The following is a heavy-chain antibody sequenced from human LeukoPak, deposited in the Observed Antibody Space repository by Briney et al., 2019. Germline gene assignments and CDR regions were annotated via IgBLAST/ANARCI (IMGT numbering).Heavy chain of an antibody. CDR2: ISWNSGSI. CDR1: GFTFDDYA. D-gene: IGHD5-24*01. J-gene: IGHJ4*02. CDR3: AKDMGVEMATPDY. V-gene: IGHV3-9*01. Sequence: PGGSLRLSCAASGFTFDDYAMHWVRQAPGKGLEWVSGISWNSGSIAYADSVKGRFTISRDNAKNSLHLQMNSLRPEDTALYYCAKDMGVEMATPDYWGQGTLVTVSS.